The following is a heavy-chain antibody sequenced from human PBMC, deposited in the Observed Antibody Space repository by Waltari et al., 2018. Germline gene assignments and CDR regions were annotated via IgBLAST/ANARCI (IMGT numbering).Heavy chain of an antibody. CDR1: GFPLKSGYY. V-gene: IGHV4-38-2*01. D-gene: IGHD3-22*01. Sequence: QVQLQESGPGLARPSETLSLSCAVSGFPLKSGYYWAWVRQPPGKGLEWIASVFRNRDKYYNPSLQSRVTISMDTSKNQISLQLTSVTAADTALYYCVRPMYDSSDQGLAFDLWGQGTMVTVSS. CDR2: VFRNRDK. CDR3: VRPMYDSSDQGLAFDL. J-gene: IGHJ3*01.